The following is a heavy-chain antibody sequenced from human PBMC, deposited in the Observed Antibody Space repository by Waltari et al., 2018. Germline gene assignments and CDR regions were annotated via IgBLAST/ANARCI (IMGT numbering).Heavy chain of an antibody. CDR2: IYQRGSS. Sequence: QVQLQESGPGLAKSSETLSLTCAVSGYSMRSGYYWGWLRQPPRKGLEWIASIYQRGSSYYNPSLRSRVTISVDTSRNQFSLEMTSVTATDTATYYCVAAKEYYYDGSGDDAFETWGQGTLVTVSS. J-gene: IGHJ3*02. CDR3: VAAKEYYYDGSGDDAFET. D-gene: IGHD3-22*01. V-gene: IGHV4-38-2*01. CDR1: GYSMRSGYY.